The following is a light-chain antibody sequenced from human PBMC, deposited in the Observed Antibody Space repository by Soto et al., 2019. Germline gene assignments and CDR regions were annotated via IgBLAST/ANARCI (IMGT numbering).Light chain of an antibody. CDR1: SSDVGGYNY. J-gene: IGLJ1*01. CDR3: NSYIKISTHDV. Sequence: QSALTQPASVSGSLGQSVTISCTGTSSDVGGYNYVSWYQQHPGKAPKLLIYEVSNRPSGVSNRFSGSKSGNTASLTISGLQAEDEADYYCNSYIKISTHDVFGTGTKLTVL. V-gene: IGLV2-14*01. CDR2: EVS.